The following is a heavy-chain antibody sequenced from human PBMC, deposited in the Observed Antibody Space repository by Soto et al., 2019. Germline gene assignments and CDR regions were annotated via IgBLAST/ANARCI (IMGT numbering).Heavy chain of an antibody. CDR1: GYTFTSYA. Sequence: ASVKVSCKASGYTFTSYAMDWVRQAPGQRLEWMGWINAGNGNTKYSQKFQGRVTITRDTSASTAYMELSSLRSEDTAVYYCARDPLGSGWCWVDYWGQGTLVTVSS. CDR2: INAGNGNT. CDR3: ARDPLGSGWCWVDY. J-gene: IGHJ4*02. V-gene: IGHV1-3*01. D-gene: IGHD6-19*01.